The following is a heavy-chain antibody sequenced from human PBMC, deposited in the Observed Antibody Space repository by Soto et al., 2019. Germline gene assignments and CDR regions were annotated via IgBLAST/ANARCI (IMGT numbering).Heavy chain of an antibody. CDR3: ARDRLRFWFHP. J-gene: IGHJ5*02. Sequence: SETLSLTCTVSGGSISSYYWSWIRQPPGKGLEWIGYIYYSGSTNYNPSLKSRVTISVDTSKNQFSLKLSSVTAADTAVYYCARDRLRFWFHPWGQGTLVTVSS. D-gene: IGHD3-16*01. CDR1: GGSISSYY. CDR2: IYYSGST. V-gene: IGHV4-59*01.